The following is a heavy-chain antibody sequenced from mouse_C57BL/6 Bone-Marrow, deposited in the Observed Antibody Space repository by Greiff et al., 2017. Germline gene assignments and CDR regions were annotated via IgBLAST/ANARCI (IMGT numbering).Heavy chain of an antibody. D-gene: IGHD1-1*01. J-gene: IGHJ1*03. CDR3: ARSLPYYGSSNWYFDV. V-gene: IGHV1-82*01. Sequence: QVQLQQSGPELVKPGASVKISCKASGYAFSSSWMNWVKQRPGKGLEWIGRIYPGDGDTNYNGKFKGKATLTADKSSSTAYMQLSSLTSEDSAVYFCARSLPYYGSSNWYFDVWGTGTTGTVSS. CDR2: IYPGDGDT. CDR1: GYAFSSSW.